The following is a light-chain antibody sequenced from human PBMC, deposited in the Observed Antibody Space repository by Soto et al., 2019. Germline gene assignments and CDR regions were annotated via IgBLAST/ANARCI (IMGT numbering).Light chain of an antibody. CDR1: SSNIGRDF. CDR2: SDN. CDR3: ASWDDSLSGVV. J-gene: IGLJ2*01. V-gene: IGLV1-47*02. Sequence: QSVLTQPPSASGTPGQRVTISCSGSSSNIGRDFVYWYQQVPGTAPKPLIYSDNQRYSGVPDRFSGSKSGTPASLAISGLRSEDEADYYCASWDDSLSGVVFGGGTKVTVL.